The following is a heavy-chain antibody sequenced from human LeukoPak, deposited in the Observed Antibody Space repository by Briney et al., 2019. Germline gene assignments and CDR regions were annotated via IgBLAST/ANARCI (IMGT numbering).Heavy chain of an antibody. CDR1: GYTFTSYD. J-gene: IGHJ4*02. Sequence: GASVKLSCKASGYTFTSYDINWVRQATGQGLEWMGGMNPNSGNTGYAQKFQGRVTMTTNTSISTAYMELRSLRSAATAVYYCARLAEHYYDSSGHFDYWGQGTLGTVSS. V-gene: IGHV1-8*01. D-gene: IGHD3-22*01. CDR3: ARLAEHYYDSSGHFDY. CDR2: MNPNSGNT.